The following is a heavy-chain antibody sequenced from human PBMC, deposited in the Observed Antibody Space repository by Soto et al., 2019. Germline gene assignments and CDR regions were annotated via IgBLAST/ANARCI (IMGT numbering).Heavy chain of an antibody. Sequence: GASVKVSCKVSGYTLTELSMHWVRQAPGKGLEWMGGFDPEDGETIYAQKFQGRVTMTEDTSTDTAYMELSSLRSEDTAVYYCATGGYYGSGSYPVPYYYYYMDVWGKGTTVTVSS. V-gene: IGHV1-24*01. J-gene: IGHJ6*03. D-gene: IGHD3-10*01. CDR1: GYTLTELS. CDR2: FDPEDGET. CDR3: ATGGYYGSGSYPVPYYYYYMDV.